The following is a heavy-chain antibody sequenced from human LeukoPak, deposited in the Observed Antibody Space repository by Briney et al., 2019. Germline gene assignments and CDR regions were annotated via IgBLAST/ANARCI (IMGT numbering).Heavy chain of an antibody. CDR3: ATAHSNYNYYGMDV. Sequence: ASVKVSCKVSGYTLTELSMHWVRRAPGKGLEWMGGFDPEDGETIYAQKFQGRVTMTEDTSTDTAYMELSSLRSEDTAVYYCATAHSNYNYYGMDVWGQGTTVTVSS. CDR1: GYTLTELS. D-gene: IGHD4-11*01. J-gene: IGHJ6*02. CDR2: FDPEDGET. V-gene: IGHV1-24*01.